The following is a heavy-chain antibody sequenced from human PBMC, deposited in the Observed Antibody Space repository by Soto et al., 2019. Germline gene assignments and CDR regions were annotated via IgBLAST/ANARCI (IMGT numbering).Heavy chain of an antibody. Sequence: QVQLVQSGAEVKKPGSSVKVSCKASGGTLSNYGISWVRQAPGQGLEWMGGIIPVFGTANYEQKFQGRVTITADESTTTVYRDVSSLRSDDTAVYSCARGDATKIVVTTYYGMDVWGQGTTVTVSS. CDR1: GGTLSNYG. D-gene: IGHD4-17*01. J-gene: IGHJ6*02. CDR3: ARGDATKIVVTTYYGMDV. CDR2: IIPVFGTA. V-gene: IGHV1-69*12.